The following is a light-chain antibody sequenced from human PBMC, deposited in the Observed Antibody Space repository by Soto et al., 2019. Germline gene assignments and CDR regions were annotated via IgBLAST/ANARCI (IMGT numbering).Light chain of an antibody. CDR2: DVK. CDR1: SSDVGGYNY. J-gene: IGLJ1*01. V-gene: IGLV2-11*01. Sequence: QSALTQHRSVSGSPGQSVTISCTGTSSDVGGYNYVTWYQQHPGRAPKVMIYDVKTRPSGVPDRFSGSKSGNTASLTISELQAEDEADYYCYSYAGSYTFVFGTGTKVTVL. CDR3: YSYAGSYTFV.